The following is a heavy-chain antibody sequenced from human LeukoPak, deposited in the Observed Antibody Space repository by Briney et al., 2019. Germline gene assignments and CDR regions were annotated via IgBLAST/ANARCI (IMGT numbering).Heavy chain of an antibody. CDR2: INGSGGST. D-gene: IGHD3-10*01. V-gene: IGHV3-23*01. CDR3: AKRGVL. Sequence: PGGSLRLSCAASGFTFSNYWMHWVRQAPGKGLEWVSDINGSGGSTYYADSVKGRFTISRDNSKNTLYLQMNSLRVGDTAIYYCAKRGVLWGQGTLVTVSS. J-gene: IGHJ4*02. CDR1: GFTFSNYW.